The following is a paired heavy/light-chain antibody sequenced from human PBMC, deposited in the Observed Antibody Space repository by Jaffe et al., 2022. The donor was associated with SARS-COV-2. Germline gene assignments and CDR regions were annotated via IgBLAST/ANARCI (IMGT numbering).Heavy chain of an antibody. CDR1: GFTFSSYS. D-gene: IGHD1-1*01. CDR2: ISGDSDTI. CDR3: AREGSGYNFADRFDP. J-gene: IGHJ5*02. V-gene: IGHV3-48*02. Sequence: EVQLVESGGRLARPGGSLRLSCAASGFTFSSYSMNWVRQAPGKGLEWLSYISGDSDTISYADSVKGRFSVYRDNAKNSLYLQMNSLRDEDTARYYCAREGSGYNFADRFDPWGQGTLVTVSS.
Light chain of an antibody. CDR1: QGIVNW. V-gene: IGKV1-12*01. CDR2: TTS. CDR3: QQSKSFPLT. Sequence: DIQMTQSPSSVSASVGDRVTITCRASQGIVNWLAWYQQKSGKAPKVLIYTTSNLQSGVPSRFSGSGSGTDFTLTITNLQPEDSATYYCQQSKSFPLTFGGGTKVEIK. J-gene: IGKJ4*01.